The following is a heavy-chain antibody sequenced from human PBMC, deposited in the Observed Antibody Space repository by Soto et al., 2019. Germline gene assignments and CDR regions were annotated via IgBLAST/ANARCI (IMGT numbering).Heavy chain of an antibody. Sequence: ASVKVSCKASGYTFTGYYMHWVRQAPGRGLEWMGWINPNSGGTNYAQKFQGRVTMTRDTSISTAYMELSRLRSDDTAVYYCARDVARFGELWWFDPWGQGTLVTVSS. V-gene: IGHV1-2*02. D-gene: IGHD3-10*01. CDR1: GYTFTGYY. J-gene: IGHJ5*02. CDR2: INPNSGGT. CDR3: ARDVARFGELWWFDP.